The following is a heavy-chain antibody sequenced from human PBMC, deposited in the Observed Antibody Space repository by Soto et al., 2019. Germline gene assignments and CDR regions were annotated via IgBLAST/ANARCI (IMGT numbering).Heavy chain of an antibody. CDR2: IYYSGST. Sequence: QLQLQESGPGLVKPSETLSLTCTVSGGSISSSSYYWGWIRQPPGKGLEWIGSIYYSGSTYYNPYLKSRVTLSVDTSKNQFSLKLSSVTAADTAVYYCARGMEYSGYDRDTRIDYWGQGPLVTVSA. J-gene: IGHJ4*02. CDR1: GGSISSSSYY. CDR3: ARGMEYSGYDRDTRIDY. V-gene: IGHV4-39*01. D-gene: IGHD5-12*01.